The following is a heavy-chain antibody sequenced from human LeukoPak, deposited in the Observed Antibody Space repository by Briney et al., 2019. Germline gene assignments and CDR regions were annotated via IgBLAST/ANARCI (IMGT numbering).Heavy chain of an antibody. V-gene: IGHV3-23*01. CDR3: GKTTAGYSSGQKPAWPVDY. Sequence: GGSLRLSCEASGFTFGSLAMYWVRQAPGKGLDWIAGIFGSGGSPHYAGSVKGRFTISRDNSKNTVYLQINSLRAEDTAVYYCGKTTAGYSSGQKPAWPVDYWGQGTLVTVSS. CDR1: GFTFGSLA. J-gene: IGHJ4*02. D-gene: IGHD5-18*01. CDR2: IFGSGGSP.